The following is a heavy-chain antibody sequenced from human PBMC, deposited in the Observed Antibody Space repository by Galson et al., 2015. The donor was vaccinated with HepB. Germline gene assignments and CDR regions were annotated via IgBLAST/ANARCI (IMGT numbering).Heavy chain of an antibody. CDR1: GSNFRTYY. CDR2: ISGYNGKT. J-gene: IGHJ2*01. V-gene: IGHV1-18*04. D-gene: IGHD3-22*01. Sequence: SVTVSCKASGSNFRTYYVTWMRQAPGQGLEYMGWISGYNGKTEYAPKFQDRVIMTIDTPTTTAYMELKSLKSDDTAVYYCARGADYFDSGTFISWYSDLWGRGTLVTVSA. CDR3: ARGADYFDSGTFISWYSDL.